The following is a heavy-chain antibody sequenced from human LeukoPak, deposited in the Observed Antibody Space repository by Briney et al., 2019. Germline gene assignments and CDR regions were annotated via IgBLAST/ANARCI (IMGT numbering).Heavy chain of an antibody. CDR1: GGSFSGYY. D-gene: IGHD6-19*01. J-gene: IGHJ4*02. CDR2: INHSGST. Sequence: KPSETLSLTCAVYGGSFSGYYWSWIRQPPGKGLEWIGEINHSGSTNYNPSLKSRVTISVDTSKNQFSLKLSSVTAADTAVYYCARDIAHSSGWGYFDYWGQGTLVTVSS. CDR3: ARDIAHSSGWGYFDY. V-gene: IGHV4-34*01.